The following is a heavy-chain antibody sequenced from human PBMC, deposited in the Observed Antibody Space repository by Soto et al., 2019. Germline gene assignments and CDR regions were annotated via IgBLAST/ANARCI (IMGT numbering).Heavy chain of an antibody. CDR3: AKEVITIFGVGDYYCYYGMDV. CDR2: ISGSGGST. Sequence: GGSLRLSCAASGFTFSSYAMSWVRQAPGKGLEWVSAISGSGGSTYYADSVKGRFTISRDNSKNTLYLQMNSLRAEDTAVYYCAKEVITIFGVGDYYCYYGMDVWGQWTTGTVSS. V-gene: IGHV3-23*01. J-gene: IGHJ6*02. CDR1: GFTFSSYA. D-gene: IGHD3-3*01.